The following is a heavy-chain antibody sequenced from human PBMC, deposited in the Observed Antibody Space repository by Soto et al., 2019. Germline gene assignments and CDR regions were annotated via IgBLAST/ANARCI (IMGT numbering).Heavy chain of an antibody. V-gene: IGHV1-3*01. D-gene: IGHD2-15*01. J-gene: IGHJ4*02. CDR1: GYTFTSYA. Sequence: QVQLVQSGAEVKKPGASVKVSCKASGYTFTSYAMHWVRQAPGQRREWMGWTNAGNGNRKYSQKFQGRVTITRDTXASTAYMELSSLRSEDTAVYYCARGPGGPDGPGDYWGQGTLVTVSS. CDR3: ARGPGGPDGPGDY. CDR2: TNAGNGNR.